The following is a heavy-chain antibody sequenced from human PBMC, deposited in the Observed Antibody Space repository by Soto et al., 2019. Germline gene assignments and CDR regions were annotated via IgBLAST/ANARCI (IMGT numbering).Heavy chain of an antibody. J-gene: IGHJ3*02. CDR2: ISYDGSNK. D-gene: IGHD1-26*01. CDR1: GFTFSSYG. V-gene: IGHV3-30*18. CDR3: AKDKGWELLLHAFDI. Sequence: GGSLRLSCAASGFTFSSYGMHWVRQAPGKGLEWVAVISYDGSNKYYADSVKGRFTISRDNSKNTLYLQMNSLRAEDTAVYYFAKDKGWELLLHAFDIWGQGTMVTVSS.